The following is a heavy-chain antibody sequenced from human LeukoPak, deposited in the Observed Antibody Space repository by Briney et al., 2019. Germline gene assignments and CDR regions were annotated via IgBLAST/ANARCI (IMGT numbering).Heavy chain of an antibody. Sequence: ASVTVSFKASGYTFTIYYMHWVRQAPGQGLEWMGIINPSGGSTSYAQKFQGRVTMTRDTSTSTDYMELSSLRSEDTAVYYCARVRGTPRGYYDFWSGYYLDENWFDPWGQGTLVTVSS. D-gene: IGHD3-3*01. J-gene: IGHJ5*02. V-gene: IGHV1-46*01. CDR3: ARVRGTPRGYYDFWSGYYLDENWFDP. CDR1: GYTFTIYY. CDR2: INPSGGST.